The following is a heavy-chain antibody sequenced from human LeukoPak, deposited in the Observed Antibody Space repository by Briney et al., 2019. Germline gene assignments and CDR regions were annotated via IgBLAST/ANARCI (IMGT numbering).Heavy chain of an antibody. CDR3: ARSGIAAAGTPFAY. Sequence: GGSLRLSCAASGFTFSDYYMIWIRQAPGKGLEWVSYISSIGSTIYHADSVKGRFTISRDNAKNSLYLQMNSLRAEDTAVYYCARSGIAAAGTPFAYWGQGTLVTVSS. CDR1: GFTFSDYY. J-gene: IGHJ4*02. CDR2: ISSIGSTI. V-gene: IGHV3-11*01. D-gene: IGHD6-13*01.